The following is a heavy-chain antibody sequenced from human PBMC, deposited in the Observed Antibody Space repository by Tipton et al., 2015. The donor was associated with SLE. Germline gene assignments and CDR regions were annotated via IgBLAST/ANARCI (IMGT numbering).Heavy chain of an antibody. D-gene: IGHD1-14*01. V-gene: IGHV3-15*01. CDR3: TTDPEWRGMDV. Sequence: GSLRLSCAASGFTFSNAWMSWVRQAPGKGLEWVGRIKSKTDGGTTDYAAPVKGRFTISRDDSKDTLYLQMNSLKTEDTAVYYCTTDPEWRGMDVWGQGTTVTVSS. CDR2: IKSKTDGGTT. J-gene: IGHJ6*02. CDR1: GFTFSNAW.